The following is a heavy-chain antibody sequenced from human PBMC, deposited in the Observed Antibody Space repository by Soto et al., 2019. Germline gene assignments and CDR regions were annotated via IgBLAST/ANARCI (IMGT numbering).Heavy chain of an antibody. V-gene: IGHV4-34*02. CDR3: ARAPLKDHLLAGQPPLSQTLDY. Sequence: QVQLQQWGTELLKPSETLSLTCAVYGESFSGHFWTWIRQPPGEGLRWIGEITRSGDTNCEPSLKSRVTLSADPSNNQFSLKLASVTAADTAIYYCARAPLKDHLLAGQPPLSQTLDYWGRGTLVTVSS. CDR1: GESFSGHF. D-gene: IGHD1-1*01. J-gene: IGHJ4*02. CDR2: ITRSGDT.